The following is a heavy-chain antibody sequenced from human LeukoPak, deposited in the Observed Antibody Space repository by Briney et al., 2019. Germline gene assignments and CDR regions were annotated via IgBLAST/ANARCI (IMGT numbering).Heavy chain of an antibody. V-gene: IGHV4-59*01. CDR3: AKDSSMLRGPIVIYYFDF. D-gene: IGHD3-10*01. Sequence: SETLSLTCTVAGGSISRYYWSWIRQPPGKGLEWIGYIYYSGSTNYNPSLKSRVTISVDTSKNQFSLKLSSVTAADTAVYYCAKDSSMLRGPIVIYYFDFWGQGTLVTVSS. J-gene: IGHJ4*02. CDR1: GGSISRYY. CDR2: IYYSGST.